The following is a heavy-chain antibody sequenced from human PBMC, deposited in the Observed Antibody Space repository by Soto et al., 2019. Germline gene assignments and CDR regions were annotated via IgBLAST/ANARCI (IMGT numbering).Heavy chain of an antibody. D-gene: IGHD6-19*01. V-gene: IGHV3-23*01. CDR3: AKLPLGSSGWYFDY. J-gene: IGHJ4*02. CDR1: GFTFSSYA. Sequence: LRLSCAASGFTFSSYAMSWVRQAPGKGLEWVSAISGSGGTYYADSVKGRFTISRDNSKNTLYLQMNSLRAEDTAVYYCAKLPLGSSGWYFDYWGQGTLVTVSS. CDR2: ISGSGGT.